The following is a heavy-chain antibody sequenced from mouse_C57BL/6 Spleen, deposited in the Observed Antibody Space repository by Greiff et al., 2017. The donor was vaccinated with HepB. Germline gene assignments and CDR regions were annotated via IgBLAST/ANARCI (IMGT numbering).Heavy chain of an antibody. J-gene: IGHJ2*01. V-gene: IGHV1-72*01. Sequence: QVQLKQSGAELVKPGASVKLSCKASGYTFTSYWMHWVKQRPGRGLEWIGRIDPNSGGTKYNEKFKSKATLTVDKPSSTAYMQLSSLTSEDSAVYYCARSFYDGYYRGPFDYWGQGTTLTVSS. D-gene: IGHD2-3*01. CDR1: GYTFTSYW. CDR3: ARSFYDGYYRGPFDY. CDR2: IDPNSGGT.